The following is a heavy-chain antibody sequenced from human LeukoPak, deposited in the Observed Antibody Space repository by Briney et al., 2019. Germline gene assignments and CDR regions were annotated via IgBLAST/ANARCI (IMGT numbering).Heavy chain of an antibody. CDR3: ARGRDRSQAGDH. CDR1: GGSCDDYY. V-gene: IGHV4-34*01. Sequence: LEAPSLTCDVYGGSCDDYYCSWIRQPPGKGLEWIGEIHPIEVLYYNSSLMSRVTISIDTSKTHFSLRLASVTAADTGFYYCARGRDRSQAGDHWGQRSLLTVPS. CDR2: IHPIEVL. J-gene: IGHJ4*02. D-gene: IGHD5-24*01.